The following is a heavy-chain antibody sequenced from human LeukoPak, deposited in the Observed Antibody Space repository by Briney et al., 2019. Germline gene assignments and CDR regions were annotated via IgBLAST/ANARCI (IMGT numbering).Heavy chain of an antibody. D-gene: IGHD2-2*01. J-gene: IGHJ4*02. CDR3: ARSRSYQLLTFDY. CDR2: IYYSGST. V-gene: IGHV4-59*01. Sequence: SETLSLTCTVSGGPISSYYWSWIRQPPGKGLEWIGYIYYSGSTNYNPSLKSRVTISVDTSKNQFSLKLTSVTAADTAVYYCARSRSYQLLTFDYWGQGALVTVSS. CDR1: GGPISSYY.